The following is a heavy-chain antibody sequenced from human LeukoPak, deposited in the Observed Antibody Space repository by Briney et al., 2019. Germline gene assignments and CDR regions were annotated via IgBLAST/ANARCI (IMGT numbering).Heavy chain of an antibody. V-gene: IGHV3-11*01. J-gene: IGHJ6*03. CDR2: ISSSGSTI. D-gene: IGHD6-6*01. Sequence: GGSLTLSCAASGFTFSDYYMSWIRQAPGEGREWVSYISSSGSTIYYADSVKGRFTISRDNAKNSLYLQMNSLRAEDTAVYYCARVRRAEYSSSRYMDVWGKGTTVTVSS. CDR3: ARVRRAEYSSSRYMDV. CDR1: GFTFSDYY.